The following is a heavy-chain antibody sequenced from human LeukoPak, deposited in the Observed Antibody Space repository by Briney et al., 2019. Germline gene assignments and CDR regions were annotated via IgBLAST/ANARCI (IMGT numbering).Heavy chain of an antibody. Sequence: RASVKVSCKASGYTFTNYGINWVRQAPGQGLEWMGWVSAYADDTNYVQKFRGRITMTTDTSTSTAYVELRSLRSDDTAVYYCARDCIGCLGFDYWGQGTLVTVSS. J-gene: IGHJ4*02. CDR1: GYTFTNYG. CDR3: ARDCIGCLGFDY. V-gene: IGHV1-18*01. CDR2: VSAYADDT. D-gene: IGHD5/OR15-5a*01.